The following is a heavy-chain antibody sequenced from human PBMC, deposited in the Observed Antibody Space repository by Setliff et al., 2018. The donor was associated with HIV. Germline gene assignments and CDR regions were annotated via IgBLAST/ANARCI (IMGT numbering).Heavy chain of an antibody. V-gene: IGHV4-28*01. CDR3: ARSALWFGEADWYFDL. D-gene: IGHD3-10*01. CDR2: IYKGGST. J-gene: IGHJ2*01. CDR1: GYSISSSYW. Sequence: PSETLFLTCVVSGYSISSSYWWGWIRQPPGKGLEWIGWIGYIYKGGSTYYNPSLKSRVTMSEDTSKNQFSLKLRSVTAVDTAVYYCARSALWFGEADWYFDLWGRGTLVTVSS.